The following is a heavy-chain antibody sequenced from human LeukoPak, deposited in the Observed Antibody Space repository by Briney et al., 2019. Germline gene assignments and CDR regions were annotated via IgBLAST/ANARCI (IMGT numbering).Heavy chain of an antibody. D-gene: IGHD6-19*01. Sequence: SETLSLTCAVYGGSFSGYYWSWIRQPPGKGLEWIGEINSSGGTTYIPSLKSRVSISLDTSNNHFSLRLTSVTAADTAVYYCARSGWYSFDYWGQGTLVTVSS. CDR3: ARSGWYSFDY. V-gene: IGHV4-34*01. CDR1: GGSFSGYY. J-gene: IGHJ4*02. CDR2: INSSGGT.